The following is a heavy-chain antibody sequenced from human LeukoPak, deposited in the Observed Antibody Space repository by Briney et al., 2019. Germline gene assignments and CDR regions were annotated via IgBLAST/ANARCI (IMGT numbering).Heavy chain of an antibody. D-gene: IGHD6-19*01. J-gene: IGHJ3*01. Sequence: GGSLRLSCTASGFTFNTYDINWVRQAPGKGLEWVSGISGSGDKAFYAHSVNGRFTISIDNSKNSVSLQMNSLRPDDAALYYCVKYLALAGTGGGFDVWGQGTRVAVSS. CDR3: VKYLALAGTGGGFDV. CDR2: ISGSGDKA. V-gene: IGHV3-23*01. CDR1: GFTFNTYD.